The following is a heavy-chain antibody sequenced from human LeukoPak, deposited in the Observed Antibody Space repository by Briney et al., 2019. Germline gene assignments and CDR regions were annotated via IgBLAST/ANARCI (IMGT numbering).Heavy chain of an antibody. CDR2: IYHSGTT. J-gene: IGHJ4*02. V-gene: IGHV4-30-2*01. Sequence: PSETLSLTCSVSGGSISSGGYYWGWIRQPPGKGLEWIGYIYHSGTTYYNPSLKSRVTISVDKSKNHFSLRLSSVTAADTAVYYCARDSSRSVARADDWGQGILVTVSS. D-gene: IGHD6-19*01. CDR1: GGSISSGGYY. CDR3: ARDSSRSVARADD.